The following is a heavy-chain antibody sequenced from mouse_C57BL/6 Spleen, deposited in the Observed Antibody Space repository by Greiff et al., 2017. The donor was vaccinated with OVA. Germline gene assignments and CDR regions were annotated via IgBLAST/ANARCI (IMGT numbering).Heavy chain of an antibody. J-gene: IGHJ2*01. V-gene: IGHV1-82*01. CDR2: IYPGDGDT. Sequence: VKLVESGPELVKPGASVKISCKASGYAFSSSWMNWVKQRPGKGLEWIGRIYPGDGDTNYNGKFKGKATLTADKSSSTAYMQLSSLTSEDSAVYFCERCDDGYYNYFDYWGQGTTLTVSS. D-gene: IGHD2-3*01. CDR3: ERCDDGYYNYFDY. CDR1: GYAFSSSW.